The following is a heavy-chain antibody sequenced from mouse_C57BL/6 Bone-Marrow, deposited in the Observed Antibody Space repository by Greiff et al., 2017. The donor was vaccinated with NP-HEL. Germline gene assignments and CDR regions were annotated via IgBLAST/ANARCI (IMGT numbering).Heavy chain of an antibody. CDR2: IYPRSGNT. Sequence: QVQLQQSGAELARPGASVKLSCKASGYTFTSYGISWVKQRTGQGLEWIGEIYPRSGNTYYNEKFKGKATLTADKSSSTAYMELRSLTSEDSAVYFCARRGTYYSNYGFDYWGQGTTLTVSS. CDR3: ARRGTYYSNYGFDY. CDR1: GYTFTSYG. J-gene: IGHJ2*01. V-gene: IGHV1-81*01. D-gene: IGHD2-5*01.